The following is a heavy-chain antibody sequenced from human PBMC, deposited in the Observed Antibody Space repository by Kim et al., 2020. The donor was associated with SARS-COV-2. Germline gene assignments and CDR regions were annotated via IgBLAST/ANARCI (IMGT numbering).Heavy chain of an antibody. CDR3: ARDSSITGTTAPLNI. V-gene: IGHV4-59*01. CDR1: GGSISSYY. Sequence: SETLSLTCTVSGGSISSYYWSWIRQPPGKGLEWIGYIYYSGSTNYNPSLKSRVTISVDTSKNQFSLKLSSVTAADTAVYYCARDSSITGTTAPLNIWGQGTMVTVSS. CDR2: IYYSGST. J-gene: IGHJ3*02. D-gene: IGHD1-7*01.